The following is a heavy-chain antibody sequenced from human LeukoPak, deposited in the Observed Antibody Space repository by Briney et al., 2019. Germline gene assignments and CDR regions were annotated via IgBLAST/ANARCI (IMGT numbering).Heavy chain of an antibody. CDR3: ARGGEMRADFDY. Sequence: ASVKVSCKASGYTFSGHYLHWVRQAPGQGLEWMGRINPNTGVTQYTENFQGRVTMTGDTSISTAYMELNGLRSDDTAIYYCARGGEMRADFDYWGQGTLVTVSS. J-gene: IGHJ4*02. CDR1: GYTFSGHY. CDR2: INPNTGVT. D-gene: IGHD5-24*01. V-gene: IGHV1-2*06.